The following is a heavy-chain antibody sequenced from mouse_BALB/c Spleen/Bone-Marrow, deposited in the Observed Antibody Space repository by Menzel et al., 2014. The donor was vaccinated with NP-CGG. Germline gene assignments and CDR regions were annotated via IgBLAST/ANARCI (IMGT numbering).Heavy chain of an antibody. CDR2: IRNKANGYTT. Sequence: EVKLEESGGGLVQPGGSLRLSCATSGFTFTDYYMSWVRQPPGKALEWLGFIRNKANGYTTEYSASVRGRFTISRDNSQSILYLQMNTLRAEDSATYYCARDVQYDIHGYFDVWGAGTTVTVSS. J-gene: IGHJ1*01. CDR3: ARDVQYDIHGYFDV. V-gene: IGHV7-3*02. D-gene: IGHD2-3*01. CDR1: GFTFTDYY.